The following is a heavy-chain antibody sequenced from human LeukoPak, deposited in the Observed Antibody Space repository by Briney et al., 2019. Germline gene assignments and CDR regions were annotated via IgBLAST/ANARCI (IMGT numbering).Heavy chain of an antibody. CDR2: INPNSGGT. V-gene: IGHV1-2*02. Sequence: SVKVSCKASGYTFTGYYMHWVRQAPGQGLEWMGWINPNSGGTNYAQKFQGRVTMTRDTSISTAYMELSRLRSDDTAVYYCARDQNDFWSGYRAYWGQGTLVTVSS. CDR3: ARDQNDFWSGYRAY. J-gene: IGHJ4*02. CDR1: GYTFTGYY. D-gene: IGHD3-3*01.